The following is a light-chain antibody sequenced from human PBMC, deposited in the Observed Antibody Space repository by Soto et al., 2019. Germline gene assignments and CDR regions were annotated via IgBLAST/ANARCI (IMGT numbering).Light chain of an antibody. Sequence: QKTQSRSTVSASVGDRITITCRASQGISSWLAWYQQKPGKAPKLLIYAASSLQSGVPPRFSGSGSGTEFTLTISGLRPEDFATYYCLQHHSYRWTFGQGAKVDIK. V-gene: IGKV1-17*03. CDR1: QGISSW. CDR3: LQHHSYRWT. J-gene: IGKJ1*01. CDR2: AAS.